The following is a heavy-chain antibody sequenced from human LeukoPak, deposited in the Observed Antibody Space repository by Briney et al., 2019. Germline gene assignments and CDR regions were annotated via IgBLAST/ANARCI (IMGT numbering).Heavy chain of an antibody. CDR2: IYHSGST. V-gene: IGHV4-38-2*02. J-gene: IGHJ6*04. CDR1: GYSISSGYY. Sequence: SSETLSLTCAVSGYSISSGYYWGWIRQPPGKELEWIGSIYHSGSTYYNPSLKSRVTISVDTSKNQFSLKLSSVTAADTAVYYCAREDIVAGYYYYGMDVWGKGTTVTVSS. CDR3: AREDIVAGYYYYGMDV. D-gene: IGHD5-12*01.